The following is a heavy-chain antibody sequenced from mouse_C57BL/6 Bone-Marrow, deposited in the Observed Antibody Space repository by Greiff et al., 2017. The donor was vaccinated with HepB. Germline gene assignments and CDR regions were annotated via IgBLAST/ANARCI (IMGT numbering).Heavy chain of an antibody. CDR2: LSSGSSTI. D-gene: IGHD4-1*01. CDR3: ARPLGHWFAY. J-gene: IGHJ3*01. CDR1: GFTFSDYG. V-gene: IGHV5-17*01. Sequence: EVQRVESGGGLVKPGGSLKLSCAASGFTFSDYGMHWVRQAPEKGLEWVAYLSSGSSTIYYADTVKGRFTISKDNAKNTLFLQMTSLRSEDTAMYYCARPLGHWFAYWGQGTLVTVSA.